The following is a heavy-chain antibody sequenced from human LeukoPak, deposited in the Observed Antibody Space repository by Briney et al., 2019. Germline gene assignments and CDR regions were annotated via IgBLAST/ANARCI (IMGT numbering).Heavy chain of an antibody. CDR2: IYYSGST. J-gene: IGHJ4*02. D-gene: IGHD3-9*01. Sequence: SETLSLTXTVSGGSISSSSYYWGGIRQPPGKGLEWIGSIYYSGSTYYNPSLKSRVTISVDTSKNQFSLKLSSVTAADTAVYYRARPFYYDILTGYTKDYWGQGTLVTVSS. V-gene: IGHV4-39*01. CDR1: GGSISSSSYY. CDR3: ARPFYYDILTGYTKDY.